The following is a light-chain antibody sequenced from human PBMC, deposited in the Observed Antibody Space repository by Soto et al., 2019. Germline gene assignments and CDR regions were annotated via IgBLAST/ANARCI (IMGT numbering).Light chain of an antibody. J-gene: IGLJ1*01. CDR2: EVS. Sequence: QSVLTQPASVSGSPGQSITISCTGSSNDIGAYKYVSWYQQYPGKAHKLIIFEVSNRPSGVSNRFSGSKSGNTASLTIAGLQAEDEADYHCSSYTTGSTLYVFGGGTKVTVL. CDR3: SSYTTGSTLYV. V-gene: IGLV2-14*01. CDR1: SNDIGAYKY.